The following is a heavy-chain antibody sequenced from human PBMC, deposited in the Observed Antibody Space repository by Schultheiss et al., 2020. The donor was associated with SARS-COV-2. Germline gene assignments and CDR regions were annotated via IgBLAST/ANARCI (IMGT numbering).Heavy chain of an antibody. CDR3: AKDPPKADY. CDR1: GFSFASYV. V-gene: IGHV3-23*01. J-gene: IGHJ4*02. Sequence: GGSLRLSCAASGFSFASYVMSWIRQAPGKGLEWVSAISGSGGSTYYADSVKGRFTISRDNSKNTLYLQMNSLRAEDTAVYYCAKDPPKADYWGQGTLVTVSS. CDR2: ISGSGGST.